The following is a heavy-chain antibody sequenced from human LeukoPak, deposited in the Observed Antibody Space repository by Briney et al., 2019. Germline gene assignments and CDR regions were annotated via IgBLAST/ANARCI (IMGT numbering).Heavy chain of an antibody. J-gene: IGHJ5*02. D-gene: IGHD4-11*01. CDR3: AKGKGESNLDWFDP. Sequence: GGSLRLSCAASGFTFSTFAMTWVRQGPEKGLEWVSCITGSGAGTYYADSVKGRFTISRDNSKSTLYLQINSLGAGDTAIYYCAKGKGESNLDWFDPWGQGTLVTVSS. CDR2: ITGSGAGT. V-gene: IGHV3-23*01. CDR1: GFTFSTFA.